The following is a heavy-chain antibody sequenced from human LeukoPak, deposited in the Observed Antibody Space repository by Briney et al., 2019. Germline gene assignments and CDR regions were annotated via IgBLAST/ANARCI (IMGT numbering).Heavy chain of an antibody. V-gene: IGHV3-23*01. CDR1: GFTFSTYA. CDR2: ISNSGDTT. CDR3: AELGITMIGGV. D-gene: IGHD3-10*02. J-gene: IGHJ6*04. Sequence: GGSLRLSCAASGFTFSTYAMTWVRQAPGKGLEWISVISNSGDTTFYADSVKGRFTISRDNSKNTLYVQMNSLRAEDTAVYYCAELGITMIGGVWGKGTTVTISS.